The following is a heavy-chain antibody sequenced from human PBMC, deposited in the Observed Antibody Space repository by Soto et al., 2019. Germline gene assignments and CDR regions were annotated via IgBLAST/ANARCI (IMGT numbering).Heavy chain of an antibody. CDR3: AIPEGTGTTKYYFDY. CDR2: ISYDGSNK. J-gene: IGHJ4*02. D-gene: IGHD1-1*01. Sequence: QVQLVESGGGVVQPGRSLRLSCAASGFTFSSYGMHWVRQAPGKGLEWVAVISYDGSNKHYADCVKGRFTISRDNSKNTLYLQMNRLRAEDKAVYYCAIPEGTGTTKYYFDYWGQVTLVTVSS. V-gene: IGHV3-30*03. CDR1: GFTFSSYG.